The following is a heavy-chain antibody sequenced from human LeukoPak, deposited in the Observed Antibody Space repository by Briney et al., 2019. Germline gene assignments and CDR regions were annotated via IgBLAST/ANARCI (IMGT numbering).Heavy chain of an antibody. Sequence: GGSLRLSCAASGFTFSSYSMNWVRQAPGKGLEWVSSISSSSSYIYYADSVKGRFTISRDNAKNSLYLQMNSLRDEDTAVYYCARDPITMVQGVIGYFDYWGQGTLVTVSS. J-gene: IGHJ4*02. CDR3: ARDPITMVQGVIGYFDY. V-gene: IGHV3-21*01. CDR2: ISSSSSYI. CDR1: GFTFSSYS. D-gene: IGHD3-10*01.